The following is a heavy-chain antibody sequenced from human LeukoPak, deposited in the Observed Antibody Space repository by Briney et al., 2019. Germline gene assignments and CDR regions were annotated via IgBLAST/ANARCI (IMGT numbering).Heavy chain of an antibody. J-gene: IGHJ2*01. CDR3: ARDTLGGGVVTHWYFDL. CDR1: GGSISSHY. Sequence: SETLSLTCTVSGGSISSHYWSWIRRPPGKGLEWIGYIYYSGTTNYNPSLKSRVTISVDTSKNQFSLKLSSVTAADTAVYYCARDTLGGGVVTHWYFDLWGRGTLDTVSS. D-gene: IGHD3-3*01. CDR2: IYYSGTT. V-gene: IGHV4-59*11.